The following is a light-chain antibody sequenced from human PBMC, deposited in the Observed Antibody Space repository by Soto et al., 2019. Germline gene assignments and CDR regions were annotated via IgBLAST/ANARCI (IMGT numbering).Light chain of an antibody. J-gene: IGKJ1*01. CDR1: QSVSSIF. Sequence: EIVLTQSPGTLSFSPGERSTLFCRASQSVSSIFLAWYQQKPGQTPRLLVYGASSRATGIPDRFSGSGSGTDFTLTISRLEPEDFAVYYCQNYGGSSWTCGQGTKGDIK. V-gene: IGKV3-20*01. CDR2: GAS. CDR3: QNYGGSSWT.